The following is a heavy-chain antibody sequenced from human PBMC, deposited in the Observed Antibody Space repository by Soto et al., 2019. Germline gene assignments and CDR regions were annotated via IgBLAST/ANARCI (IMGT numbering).Heavy chain of an antibody. D-gene: IGHD5-12*01. CDR1: GFTFSNAW. V-gene: IGHV3-15*07. CDR2: IKSKTDGGTT. J-gene: IGHJ4*02. CDR3: TTDESHVDVVATTGGC. Sequence: GGSLRLSCAASGFTFSNAWVNWVRQAPGKGLEWVGRIKSKTDGGTTDYAAPVKGRFTISRDDSNNTMYLQMNSLETEDTAVYYCTTDESHVDVVATTGGCWGQGTLVTVSS.